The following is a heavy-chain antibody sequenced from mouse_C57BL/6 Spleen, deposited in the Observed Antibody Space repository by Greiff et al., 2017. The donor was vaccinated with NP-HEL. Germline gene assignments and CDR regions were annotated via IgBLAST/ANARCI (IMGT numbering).Heavy chain of an antibody. V-gene: IGHV1-82*01. CDR3: ARSVTTVVATRAMDY. CDR1: GYAFSSSW. D-gene: IGHD1-1*01. CDR2: IYPGDGDT. Sequence: VQLQQSGPELVKPGASVKISCKASGYAFSSSWMNWVKQRPGKGLEWIGGIYPGDGDTNYNGKFKGKATLTADKSSSTAYMQLSSLTSEDSAVYFCARSVTTVVATRAMDYWGQGTSVTVSS. J-gene: IGHJ4*01.